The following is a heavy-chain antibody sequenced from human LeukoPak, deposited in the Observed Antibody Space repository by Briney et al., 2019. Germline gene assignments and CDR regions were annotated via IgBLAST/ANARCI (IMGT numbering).Heavy chain of an antibody. D-gene: IGHD3-10*01. V-gene: IGHV1-18*04. J-gene: IGHJ6*04. CDR3: ARDGALVRARDYYYYGMDV. CDR1: GYTFTSYG. Sequence: ASVNVSCKASGYTFTSYGISWVRQAPGQGLEWMGWISAYNGNTNYAQKLQGRVTMTTDTSTSTAYMELRSLRSDDTAVYYCARDGALVRARDYYYYGMDVWGKGTTVTVSS. CDR2: ISAYNGNT.